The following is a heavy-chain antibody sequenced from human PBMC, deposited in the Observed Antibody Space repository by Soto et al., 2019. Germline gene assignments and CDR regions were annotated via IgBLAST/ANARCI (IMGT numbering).Heavy chain of an antibody. Sequence: PGGSLRLSCAASGFTFSSYGMHWVRQAPGKGLEWVAVISYDGSNKYYADSVKGRFTISRDNSKNTLYLQMNSLRAEDTAVYYCAKDASNCSSTSCYPRIYYYYYMDVWGKGTTVTVSS. V-gene: IGHV3-30*18. CDR3: AKDASNCSSTSCYPRIYYYYYMDV. CDR2: ISYDGSNK. D-gene: IGHD2-2*01. J-gene: IGHJ6*03. CDR1: GFTFSSYG.